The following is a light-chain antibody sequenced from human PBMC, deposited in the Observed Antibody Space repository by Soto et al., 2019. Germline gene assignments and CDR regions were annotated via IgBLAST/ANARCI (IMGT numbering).Light chain of an antibody. CDR3: RQRSNWPPIT. CDR1: QSVSSY. CDR2: DAS. V-gene: IGKV3-11*01. J-gene: IGKJ5*01. Sequence: EIVLTQSPATLSLSPGERATLSCRASQSVSSYLAWYQQKPGQAPRLLIYDASNRATSIPARFSGSGSGTDFTLTISSLEPEDFAVYYCRQRSNWPPITFGQGTRLEIK.